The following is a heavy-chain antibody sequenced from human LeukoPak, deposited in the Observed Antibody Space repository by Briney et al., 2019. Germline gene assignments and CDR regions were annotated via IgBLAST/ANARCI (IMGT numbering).Heavy chain of an antibody. J-gene: IGHJ4*02. CDR3: AVTSRYCSAASCYSDFDY. V-gene: IGHV1-8*01. Sequence: ASVKVSCKASGYTFTSYDINWVRQATGQGLEWMGWINPNSGNTGYAQKFQGRVTMTRNTSISTAYMELSSLRSEDTAVYYCAVTSRYCSAASCYSDFDYWGQGTLVTVSS. CDR1: GYTFTSYD. D-gene: IGHD2-15*01. CDR2: INPNSGNT.